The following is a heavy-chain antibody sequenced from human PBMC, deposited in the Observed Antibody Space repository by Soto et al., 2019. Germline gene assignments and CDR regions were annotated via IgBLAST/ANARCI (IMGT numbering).Heavy chain of an antibody. Sequence: QVQLVESGGGLVKPGGSLRLSCAASGFTFSDYYMSWIRQAPGKGLEWVSYISSSSSYTNYADSVKGRFTISRDNAKKSLYLQMNSLRAEDTAVYYCARPPAGRYSCSSFDYWGQGTLVTVSS. D-gene: IGHD6-6*01. CDR2: ISSSSSYT. CDR1: GFTFSDYY. V-gene: IGHV3-11*06. J-gene: IGHJ4*02. CDR3: ARPPAGRYSCSSFDY.